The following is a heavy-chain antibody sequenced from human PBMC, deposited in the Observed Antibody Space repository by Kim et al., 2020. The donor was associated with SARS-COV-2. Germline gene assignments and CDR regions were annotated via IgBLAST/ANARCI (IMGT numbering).Heavy chain of an antibody. V-gene: IGHV1-3*01. CDR1: GYTFTSYA. J-gene: IGHJ4*02. CDR2: INAGNGNT. CDR3: ARDRTRIAVAGTGPY. Sequence: ASVKVSCKASGYTFTSYAMHWVRQAPGQRLEWMGWINAGNGNTKYSQKFQGRVTITRDTSASTAYMELSSLRSEDTAVYYCARDRTRIAVAGTGPYWGQGTLVTVSS. D-gene: IGHD6-19*01.